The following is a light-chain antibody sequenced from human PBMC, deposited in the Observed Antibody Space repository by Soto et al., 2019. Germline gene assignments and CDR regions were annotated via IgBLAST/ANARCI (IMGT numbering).Light chain of an antibody. V-gene: IGKV3-11*01. Sequence: EIVLTQSPATLSVSPGESATLSCRASQDVGSYLAWYQQKPGQAPRLLIYDASNRATGTTARFSGSGSGTDFTLTISSLEPEDFAVYYCQHRVDWPPLPFGGGTKVEIK. CDR3: QHRVDWPPLP. J-gene: IGKJ4*01. CDR1: QDVGSY. CDR2: DAS.